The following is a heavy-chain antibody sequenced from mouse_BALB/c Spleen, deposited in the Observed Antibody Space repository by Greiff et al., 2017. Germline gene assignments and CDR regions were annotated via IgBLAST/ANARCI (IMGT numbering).Heavy chain of an antibody. V-gene: IGHV5-6-5*01. CDR2: ISSGGST. D-gene: IGHD2-1*01. CDR1: GFTFSSYA. Sequence: EVMLVESGGGLVKPGGSLKLSCAASGFTFSSYAMSWVRQTPEKRLEWVASISSGGSTYYPDSVKGRFTISRDNARNILYLQISSLRSEDTAMYYCERDGNYEWYFDVWGAGTTVTVSS. CDR3: ERDGNYEWYFDV. J-gene: IGHJ1*01.